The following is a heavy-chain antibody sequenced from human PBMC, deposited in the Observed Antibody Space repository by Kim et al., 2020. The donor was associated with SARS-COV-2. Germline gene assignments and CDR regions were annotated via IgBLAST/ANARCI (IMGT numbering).Heavy chain of an antibody. Sequence: GGSLRLSCAASGFTFSSYSMNWVRQAPGKGLEWVSYISSSSSTIYYADSVKGRFTISRDNAKNSLYLQMNSLRDEDTAVYYCARPMIVVVSPRENAFDIWGQGTMVTVSS. D-gene: IGHD3-22*01. CDR3: ARPMIVVVSPRENAFDI. CDR2: ISSSSSTI. J-gene: IGHJ3*02. CDR1: GFTFSSYS. V-gene: IGHV3-48*02.